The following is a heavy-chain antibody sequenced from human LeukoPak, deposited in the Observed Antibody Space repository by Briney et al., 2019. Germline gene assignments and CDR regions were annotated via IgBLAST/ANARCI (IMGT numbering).Heavy chain of an antibody. CDR2: IWYDGSNK. CDR3: ATITMVRGVRNYFDY. Sequence: PGGSLRLSCATSGFTFNRFGMHWVRQAPGKGLEWVAVIWYDGSNKDYADSVKGRFTISRDNSRNTLYLQMNSLRAEDTAVYYCATITMVRGVRNYFDYWGQGTLVTVSS. CDR1: GFTFNRFG. V-gene: IGHV3-33*01. D-gene: IGHD3-10*01. J-gene: IGHJ4*02.